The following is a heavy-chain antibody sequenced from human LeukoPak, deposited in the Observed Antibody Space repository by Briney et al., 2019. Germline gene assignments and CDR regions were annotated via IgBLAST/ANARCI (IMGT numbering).Heavy chain of an antibody. J-gene: IGHJ2*01. Sequence: PSETLSLTCAVSGGSICSYYWSWIPQPAGKGLEWIGRIYTSGSTNYNPSLKSRVTMSVDTSKNQFSLKLSSVTAADTAVYYCARGEQEHWYFDLWGRGTLVTVSS. D-gene: IGHD1-1*01. CDR2: IYTSGST. CDR1: GGSICSYY. CDR3: ARGEQEHWYFDL. V-gene: IGHV4-4*07.